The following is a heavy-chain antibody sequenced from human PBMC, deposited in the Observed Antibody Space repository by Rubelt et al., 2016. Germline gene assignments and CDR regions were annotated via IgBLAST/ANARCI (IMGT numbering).Heavy chain of an antibody. CDR1: GGSISSSSYY. Sequence: QPQLQESGPGLVKPSETLSLTCTVSGGSISSSSYYCGWIRQPSGKWLEWIGSIYYSGSTYYNPSLKSRVTISVDTSKNQFSLKLSSGTAADTAVYFCARPTYSNYCFDSWGQGTLVTVSS. D-gene: IGHD4-11*01. CDR3: ARPTYSNYCFDS. J-gene: IGHJ4*02. V-gene: IGHV4-39*01. CDR2: IYYSGST.